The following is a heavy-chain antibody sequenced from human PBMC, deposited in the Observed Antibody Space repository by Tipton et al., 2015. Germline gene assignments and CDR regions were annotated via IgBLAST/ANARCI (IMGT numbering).Heavy chain of an antibody. CDR1: AYSISSDYY. V-gene: IGHV4-38-2*01. Sequence: TLSLTCAVSAYSISSDYYWGWIRQPPGKGLEWIGSISHSGNTYCNPSLKSRVTMSRDTSKNQFSLKLTSVTAADTAVYYCACQDYDSLTRDYQTVDYWGQGTLVTVSS. D-gene: IGHD3-9*01. CDR2: ISHSGNT. CDR3: ACQDYDSLTRDYQTVDY. J-gene: IGHJ4*02.